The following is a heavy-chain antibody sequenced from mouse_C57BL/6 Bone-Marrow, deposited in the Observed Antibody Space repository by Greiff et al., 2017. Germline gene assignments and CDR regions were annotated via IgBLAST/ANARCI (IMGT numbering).Heavy chain of an antibody. CDR1: GYTFTSYW. CDR3: ARKKARRYYAMDY. J-gene: IGHJ4*01. CDR2: IHPNSGST. D-gene: IGHD3-2*02. Sequence: QVQLQQPGAELVKPGASVKLSCKASGYTFTSYWMHWVKQRPGQGLEWIGMIHPNSGSTNYNEKFKSKATLTVDKSSSTAYMQLSSLTSEDSAVYYCARKKARRYYAMDYWGQGTSVTVAS. V-gene: IGHV1-64*01.